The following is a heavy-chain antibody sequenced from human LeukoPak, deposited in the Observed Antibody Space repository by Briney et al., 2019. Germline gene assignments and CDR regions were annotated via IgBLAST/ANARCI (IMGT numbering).Heavy chain of an antibody. V-gene: IGHV3-72*01. J-gene: IGHJ4*02. CDR2: SRDKAHSYST. Sequence: GGSLRLSCAVSGFTFSDHYMDWVRQAPGKGLEWVGRSRDKAHSYSTDFAASVRGRASLSRDDSRNALYLQMNSLRAEDTAVYYCASGARRTSCLDYWGQGTLVTVSS. CDR3: ASGARRTSCLDY. D-gene: IGHD2-2*01. CDR1: GFTFSDHY.